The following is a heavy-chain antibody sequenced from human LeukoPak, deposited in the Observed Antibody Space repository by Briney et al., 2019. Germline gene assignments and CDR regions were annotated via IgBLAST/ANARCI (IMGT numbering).Heavy chain of an antibody. Sequence: GASVKVSCKASGYTFTNYYIDWVRQAPGQGLEWMGIINPNDGDTAYAQKFQGRVTMTGDTSTNTVYMELASLRSEDTAVYYCARAYSSGWYSDYWGPGTLVTVSS. J-gene: IGHJ4*02. CDR3: ARAYSSGWYSDY. D-gene: IGHD6-19*01. V-gene: IGHV1-46*01. CDR2: INPNDGDT. CDR1: GYTFTNYY.